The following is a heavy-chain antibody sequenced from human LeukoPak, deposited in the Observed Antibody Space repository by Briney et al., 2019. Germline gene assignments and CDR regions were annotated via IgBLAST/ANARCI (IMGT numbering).Heavy chain of an antibody. D-gene: IGHD3-9*01. Sequence: ASVKVSCKASGYTCTGYYMHWVRQAPGQGLEWMGWINSNSGGTNYAQKFQGWVTMTRDTSISTAYMELSRLGSDDTAVYYCARGGRYFDWLHYYYYMDVWGKGTTVTVSS. CDR1: GYTCTGYY. CDR3: ARGGRYFDWLHYYYYMDV. J-gene: IGHJ6*03. CDR2: INSNSGGT. V-gene: IGHV1-2*04.